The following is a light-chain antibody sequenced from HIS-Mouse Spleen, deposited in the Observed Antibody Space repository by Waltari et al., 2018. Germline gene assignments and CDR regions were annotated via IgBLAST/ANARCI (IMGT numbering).Light chain of an antibody. CDR2: GAS. CDR3: QQYGSSPPAT. J-gene: IGKJ1*01. Sequence: EIVLTQSPGTLSLSPGERATLSCRASQSVSSSYLAWYQQKPGQAPRPLIYGASSRATGIPDRFSGSGSGTDFTLTISRLEPEDFAVYYCQQYGSSPPATFGQGTKVEIK. CDR1: QSVSSSY. V-gene: IGKV3-20*01.